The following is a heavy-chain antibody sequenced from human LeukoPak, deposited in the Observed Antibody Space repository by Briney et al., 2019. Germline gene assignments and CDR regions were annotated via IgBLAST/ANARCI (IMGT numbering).Heavy chain of an antibody. D-gene: IGHD1-1*01. V-gene: IGHV3-7*01. J-gene: IGHJ4*02. CDR1: GFTFSSYW. CDR2: IKQDGSEK. Sequence: GGSLRLSCAASGFTFSSYWMSWVRQAPGKGLEWVANIKQDGSEKYYVDSVKGRFTISRDNAKNSLYLQMNSLRAEDTAVYYCASSRTGTTPEEFDYWGQGTLVTVSS. CDR3: ASSRTGTTPEEFDY.